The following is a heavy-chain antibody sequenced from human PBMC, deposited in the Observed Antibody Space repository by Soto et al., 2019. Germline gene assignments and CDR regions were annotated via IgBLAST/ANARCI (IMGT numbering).Heavy chain of an antibody. D-gene: IGHD3-10*01. V-gene: IGHV4-31*03. J-gene: IGHJ5*02. CDR1: GGSISSGAYY. CDR2: IYDSGNT. CDR3: ATVWLGESFFDP. Sequence: QVQLQESGPGLVKPSQTLSLTCTVSGGSISSGAYYWSWIRQHPGKCLEWIGYIYDSGNTHYNPSLKSRVTISVDTSKNQFSLKLSSVTAADTAVYYCATVWLGESFFDPWGQGTLVTVSS.